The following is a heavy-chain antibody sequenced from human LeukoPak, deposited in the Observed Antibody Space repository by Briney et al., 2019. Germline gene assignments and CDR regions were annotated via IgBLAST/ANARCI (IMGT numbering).Heavy chain of an antibody. D-gene: IGHD3-9*01. V-gene: IGHV3-23*01. CDR1: GFAFHTYA. CDR3: AKFNFDWNPDY. Sequence: GGSLRLSCAASGFAFHTYAMTWVRQAPGKGPEWVSVISGYSTTYYADSVKGRFTISRDNSKNTVNLQMNSLRAEDTAIYYCAKFNFDWNPDYWGQGTLVTVSS. CDR2: ISGYSTT. J-gene: IGHJ4*02.